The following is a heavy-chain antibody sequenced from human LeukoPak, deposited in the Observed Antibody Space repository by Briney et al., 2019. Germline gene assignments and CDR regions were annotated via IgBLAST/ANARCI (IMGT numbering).Heavy chain of an antibody. J-gene: IGHJ5*02. V-gene: IGHV3-74*01. CDR3: AKDLYSSSGGNWFDP. CDR1: GFTFRSYW. Sequence: PGGSLRLSCAASGFTFRSYWMHWVRQAPGKGLVWVSRINSDGSSTSYADSVKGRFTISRDNAKNTLHLQMNSLRAEDTAVYYCAKDLYSSSGGNWFDPWGQGTLVTVSS. D-gene: IGHD3-22*01. CDR2: INSDGSST.